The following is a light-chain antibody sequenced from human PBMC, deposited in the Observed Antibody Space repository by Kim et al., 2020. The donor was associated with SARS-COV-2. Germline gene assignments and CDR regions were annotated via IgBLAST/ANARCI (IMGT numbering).Light chain of an antibody. J-gene: IGKJ2*01. CDR3: QHYSRFPYT. Sequence: SGAVGDRVPIPCLASENIDTYLAWYQQKPGRAPRLLIYLASNLENGVPSRFSGTGSGTEFSLSITSLQPDDFASYYCQHYSRFPYTFGQGTKLEI. V-gene: IGKV1-5*03. CDR2: LAS. CDR1: ENIDTY.